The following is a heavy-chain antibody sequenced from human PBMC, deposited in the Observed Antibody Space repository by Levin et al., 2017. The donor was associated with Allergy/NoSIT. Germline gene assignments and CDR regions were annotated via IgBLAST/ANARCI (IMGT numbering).Heavy chain of an antibody. Sequence: AGGSLRLSCKASGYSFTSHWIGWVRQMPGKGLEWMGIIYPGDSDTRYSPSFQGQVTISADKAINTAYLQWSSLKASDSAIYFCARPSDMNWYFDLWGRGTLVTVSS. CDR1: GYSFTSHW. CDR2: IYPGDSDT. V-gene: IGHV5-51*01. D-gene: IGHD2-15*01. CDR3: ARPSDMNWYFDL. J-gene: IGHJ2*01.